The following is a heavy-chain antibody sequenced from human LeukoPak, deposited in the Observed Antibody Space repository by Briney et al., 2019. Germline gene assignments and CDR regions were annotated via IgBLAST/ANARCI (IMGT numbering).Heavy chain of an antibody. CDR3: ARAQLEGTVGVLYNGMDV. V-gene: IGHV3-30*04. D-gene: IGHD1-1*01. Sequence: GRSLRLSCAASGFTFSSYAMHWVRQAPGKGLEWVSVISYDGSNKYYADSVKGRFTISRDNSKNTLYLQMNSLSTEDTAVYYWARAQLEGTVGVLYNGMDVCGEGNTGSVSS. J-gene: IGHJ6*02. CDR2: ISYDGSNK. CDR1: GFTFSSYA.